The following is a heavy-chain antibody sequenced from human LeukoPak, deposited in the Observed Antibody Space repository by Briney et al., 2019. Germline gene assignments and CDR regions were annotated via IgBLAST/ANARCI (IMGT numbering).Heavy chain of an antibody. D-gene: IGHD3-10*01. CDR3: ASGSRSVSQYNWFDH. CDR1: GGSISSNSYY. J-gene: IGHJ5*02. V-gene: IGHV4-39*01. CDR2: IYYSGST. Sequence: SETLSLTCTVSGGSISSNSYYWGWIRQPPGKGLEWIGSIYYSGSTYYNPSLKSRVTISVDTSKNQFSLKLSSVTAADTAVYYCASGSRSVSQYNWFDHWGQGTLVTVSS.